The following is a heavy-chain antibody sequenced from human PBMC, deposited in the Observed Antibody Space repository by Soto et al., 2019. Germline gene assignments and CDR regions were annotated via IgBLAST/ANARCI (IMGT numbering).Heavy chain of an antibody. J-gene: IGHJ5*02. CDR3: ARRGTSSAAAGWFGH. V-gene: IGHV2-5*02. D-gene: IGHD3-16*01. CDR2: VYWDDDK. CDR1: GFSLTTAGMG. Sequence: KESVPVLVKPTQTLTLTCSFSGFSLTTAGMGVGWIRHPPGNAPEWVALVYWDDDKRYNPSLRSRLTTTKDTSKNLVVVTLTDMDPVDTGTYYCARRGTSSAAAGWFGHWGQGILVTVSS.